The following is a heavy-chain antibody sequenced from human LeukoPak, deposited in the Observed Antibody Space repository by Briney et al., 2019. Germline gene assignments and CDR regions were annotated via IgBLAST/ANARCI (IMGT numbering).Heavy chain of an antibody. CDR3: ARDATPGYCSSTSCYAYYYYYYMDA. D-gene: IGHD2-2*01. Sequence: ASVKVSCKASGYTFTGYYMHWVRQAPGQGLEWMGRINPNSGGTNYAQKFQGRVTMTRDTSISTAYMELSRLRSDDTAVYYCARDATPGYCSSTSCYAYYYYYYMDAWGKGTTVTVSS. CDR1: GYTFTGYY. V-gene: IGHV1-2*06. J-gene: IGHJ6*03. CDR2: INPNSGGT.